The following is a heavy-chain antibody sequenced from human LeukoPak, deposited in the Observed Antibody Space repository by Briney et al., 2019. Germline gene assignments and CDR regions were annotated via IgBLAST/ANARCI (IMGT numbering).Heavy chain of an antibody. V-gene: IGHV3-21*01. Sequence: GGSLRLSCAASGFTFRSYGMHWVRQAPGKGLEWVSSISSSSSYIYYADSVKGRFTISRDNAKNSLYLQMNSLRAEDTAVYYCARKYCSGGSCQLDYWGQGTLVTVSS. D-gene: IGHD2-15*01. CDR2: ISSSSSYI. CDR1: GFTFRSYG. J-gene: IGHJ4*02. CDR3: ARKYCSGGSCQLDY.